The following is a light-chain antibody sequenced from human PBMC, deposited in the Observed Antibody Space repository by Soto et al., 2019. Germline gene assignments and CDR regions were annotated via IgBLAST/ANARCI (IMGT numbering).Light chain of an antibody. CDR1: QSVRNNF. Sequence: EIVLTQSPGTLSLSPGERATLSCRASQSVRNNFLAWYQQKPGQAPRLLIYGASSRATGIPDRFGGSGSGTDFTLTISGLEPEDLEVYYCQQYGSSPTFGGGTKVEIK. CDR2: GAS. V-gene: IGKV3-20*01. CDR3: QQYGSSPT. J-gene: IGKJ4*01.